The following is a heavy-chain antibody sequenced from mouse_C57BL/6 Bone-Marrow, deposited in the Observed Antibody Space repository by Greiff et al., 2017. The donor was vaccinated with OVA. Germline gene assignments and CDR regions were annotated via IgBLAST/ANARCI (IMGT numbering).Heavy chain of an antibody. D-gene: IGHD1-1*01. CDR1: GFSFNTYA. CDR2: IRSKSNNYAT. J-gene: IGHJ4*01. Sequence: EVQLVESGGGLVQPKGSLKLSCAASGFSFNTYAMNWVRQAPGKGLEWVARIRSKSNNYATYYADSVKDRFTISRDDSESMLYLQMNNLKTEDTAMYYCVSYGSSYYYAMDYWGQGTSVTVSS. CDR3: VSYGSSYYYAMDY. V-gene: IGHV10-1*01.